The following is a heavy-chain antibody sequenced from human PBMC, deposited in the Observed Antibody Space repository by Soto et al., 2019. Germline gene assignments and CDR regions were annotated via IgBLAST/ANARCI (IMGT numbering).Heavy chain of an antibody. CDR2: FDPEDGET. CDR1: GGTFSSYA. V-gene: IGHV1-24*01. CDR3: AKGTGTTPAFDP. J-gene: IGHJ5*02. D-gene: IGHD1-7*01. Sequence: SVKVSCKASGGTFSSYAISWVRQAPGKGLEWMGGFDPEDGETIYAQKFQGRVTMTEDTSTDTAYMELSSLRSEDTAVYYCAKGTGTTPAFDPWGQGTLVTVSS.